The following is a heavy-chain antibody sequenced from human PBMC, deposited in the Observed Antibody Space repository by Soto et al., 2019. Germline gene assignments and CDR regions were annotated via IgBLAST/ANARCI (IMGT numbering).Heavy chain of an antibody. J-gene: IGHJ3*02. Sequence: SVKVSCKASGGTFSSYSISWVQQAPGQGLEWMGGIIPIFGTANYAQKFQGRVTITADESTSTAYMELSSLRSEDTAVYYCARSAMIVVVDDAFDIWGQGTMVTVSS. CDR2: IIPIFGTA. CDR1: GGTFSSYS. CDR3: ARSAMIVVVDDAFDI. V-gene: IGHV1-69*13. D-gene: IGHD3-22*01.